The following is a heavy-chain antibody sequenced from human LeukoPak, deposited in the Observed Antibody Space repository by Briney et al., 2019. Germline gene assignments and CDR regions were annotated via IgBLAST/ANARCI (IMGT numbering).Heavy chain of an antibody. J-gene: IGHJ6*03. D-gene: IGHD3-10*01. CDR3: ARHENGYYGSGSPSDYYMDV. CDR1: GGSISSSSYY. CDR2: IYYSGST. V-gene: IGHV4-39*01. Sequence: SETLSLTCTVSGGSISSSSYYWGWIRQPPGKGLEWIGSIYYSGSTYYNPSLKSRVTISVDTSKNQFSLKLSSVTAADTAVYYCARHENGYYGSGSPSDYYMDVWGKGTTVTISS.